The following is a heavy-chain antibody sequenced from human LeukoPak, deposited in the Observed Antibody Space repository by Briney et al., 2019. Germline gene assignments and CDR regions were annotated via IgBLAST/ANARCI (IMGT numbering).Heavy chain of an antibody. J-gene: IGHJ4*02. CDR2: INSDGTGT. Sequence: GGSLRLSCAASGFDFRTYWMHWVRQAPGKGLMWVSRINSDGTGTYADSVKGRFTISRDNADNTMFLQMNSVRDEDTAVYYCATKQWLAPPPDSWGQGTPVTVSS. V-gene: IGHV3-74*01. CDR1: GFDFRTYW. CDR3: ATKQWLAPPPDS. D-gene: IGHD6-19*01.